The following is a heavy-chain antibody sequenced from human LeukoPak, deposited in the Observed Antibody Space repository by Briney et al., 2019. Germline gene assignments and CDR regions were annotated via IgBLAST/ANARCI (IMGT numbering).Heavy chain of an antibody. J-gene: IGHJ6*03. CDR1: GFTFSSYS. V-gene: IGHV3-48*01. CDR3: ARGRDSSSWYMAYYYYMDV. D-gene: IGHD6-13*01. Sequence: PGGSLRLSCAASGFTFSSYSMNWVRQAPGKGLEWVSYISSSSSTIYYADSVKGRFTISRDNAKNSLYLQMNSLRAEDTAVYYCARGRDSSSWYMAYYYYMDVWGKGTTVTVSS. CDR2: ISSSSSTI.